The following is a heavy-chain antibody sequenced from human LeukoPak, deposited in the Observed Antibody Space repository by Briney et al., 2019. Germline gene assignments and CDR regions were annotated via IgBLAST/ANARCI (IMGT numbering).Heavy chain of an antibody. CDR1: GGSISSSSYY. J-gene: IGHJ5*02. D-gene: IGHD3-22*01. Sequence: SETLSLTCTVSGGSISSSSYYWGWIRQPPGKGLEWIGGIYYSGSTYYNPSLKSRVTISVDTSKNQFSLKLSSVTAADTAVYYCARHPDYYDSSGYYYLLNWFDPWGQGTLVTVSS. V-gene: IGHV4-39*01. CDR3: ARHPDYYDSSGYYYLLNWFDP. CDR2: IYYSGST.